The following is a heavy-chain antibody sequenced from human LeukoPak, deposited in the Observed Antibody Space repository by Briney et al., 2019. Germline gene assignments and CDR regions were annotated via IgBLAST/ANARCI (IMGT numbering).Heavy chain of an antibody. CDR1: GFTFRSYW. Sequence: GGSLRLSCAASGFTFRSYWMSWVRQAPGKGLEWVANIKQDGSEEYYVDSVKGRFTISRDNAKNSLYLQMNSLRAEDTAVYYCAKDGVVPAAITGGFDYWGQGTLVTVSS. D-gene: IGHD2-2*02. J-gene: IGHJ4*02. CDR3: AKDGVVPAAITGGFDY. CDR2: IKQDGSEE. V-gene: IGHV3-7*03.